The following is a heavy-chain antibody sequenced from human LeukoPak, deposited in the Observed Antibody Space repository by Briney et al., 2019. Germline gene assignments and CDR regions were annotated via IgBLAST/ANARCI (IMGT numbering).Heavy chain of an antibody. V-gene: IGHV1-69*05. CDR1: GGTFSSYA. J-gene: IGHJ4*02. CDR2: IIPIFGTA. CDR3: AREKYYYDSSGYYYPHFDY. Sequence: SVKVSCQASGGTFSSYAISWVRQAPGQGLEWMGRIIPIFGTANYAQKFQGRVTITTDESTSTAYMELSSLRSEDTAVYYCAREKYYYDSSGYYYPHFDYWGQGTLVTVSS. D-gene: IGHD3-22*01.